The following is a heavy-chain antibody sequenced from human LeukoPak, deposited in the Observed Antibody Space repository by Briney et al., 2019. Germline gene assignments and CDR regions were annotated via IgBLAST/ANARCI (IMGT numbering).Heavy chain of an antibody. J-gene: IGHJ4*02. D-gene: IGHD2-15*01. CDR1: GFTFSSYD. Sequence: PGTSLRLSCAASGFTFSSYDMNWVRQAPGKGLEWVSSISSSSSYIYYADSVKGRFTISRDNAKNSLYLQMNSLRAEDTAVYYCARGPGGYCSGGSCYSVYYFDYWGQGTLVTVSS. CDR3: ARGPGGYCSGGSCYSVYYFDY. CDR2: ISSSSSYI. V-gene: IGHV3-21*01.